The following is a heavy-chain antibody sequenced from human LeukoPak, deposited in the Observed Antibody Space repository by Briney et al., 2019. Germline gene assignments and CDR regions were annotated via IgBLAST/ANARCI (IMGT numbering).Heavy chain of an antibody. CDR3: ARAIAVAGTSNWFDP. CDR1: GGSISSGSYY. Sequence: SETLSLTCTVSGGSISSGSYYWSWIRQPAGKGLEWIGRIYTSGSTNYNPSLKSRVTISVDTSKNQFSLKLSSVTAAGTAVYYCARAIAVAGTSNWFDPWGQGTLVTVSS. D-gene: IGHD6-19*01. CDR2: IYTSGST. J-gene: IGHJ5*02. V-gene: IGHV4-61*02.